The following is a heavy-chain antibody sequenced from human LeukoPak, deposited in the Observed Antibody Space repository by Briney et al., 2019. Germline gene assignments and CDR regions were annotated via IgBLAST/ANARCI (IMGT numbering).Heavy chain of an antibody. CDR3: ASVRRGFGEFSKYYSYYYMDV. J-gene: IGHJ6*03. CDR1: GGSFSGYY. V-gene: IGHV4-34*01. D-gene: IGHD3-10*01. Sequence: SGTLSLTCAVYGGSFSGYYWSWIRQPPGKGLEWIGEINHSGSTNYNPSLKSRVTISVDTSKNQFSLKLSSVTAADTAVYYCASVRRGFGEFSKYYSYYYMDVWGKGTTVTISS. CDR2: INHSGST.